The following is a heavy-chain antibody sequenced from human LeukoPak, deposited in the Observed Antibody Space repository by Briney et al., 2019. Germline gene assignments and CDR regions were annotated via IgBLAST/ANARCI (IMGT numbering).Heavy chain of an antibody. D-gene: IGHD2/OR15-2a*01. J-gene: IGHJ6*03. CDR2: IKQDGSEK. CDR1: GFTFSRYW. CDR3: ARGEFGDYYYFYMDV. Sequence: GGSLRLSCAASGFTFSRYWMTWVRQAPGKGLEWVANIKQDGSEKYYVDSVKGRFTISRDDAKNSLFLQMNSLRAEDTATYYCARGEFGDYYYFYMDVWGKGTTVTVSS. V-gene: IGHV3-7*01.